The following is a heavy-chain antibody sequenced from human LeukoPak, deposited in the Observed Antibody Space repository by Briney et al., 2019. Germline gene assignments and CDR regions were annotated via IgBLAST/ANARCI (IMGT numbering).Heavy chain of an antibody. CDR1: GGSISSGGYY. J-gene: IGHJ4*02. CDR2: LSYSGDT. V-gene: IGHV4-61*08. CDR3: ATDPRGFGDLEGFNF. Sequence: SETLSLTCSVSGGSISSGGYYWSWIRQPPGKGLEWIGYLSYSGDTDYNPSLKSRVTISLDTSKNQFSLRLSSVTAADTAVYYCATDPRGFGDLEGFNFWGQGALVTVSS. D-gene: IGHD3-10*01.